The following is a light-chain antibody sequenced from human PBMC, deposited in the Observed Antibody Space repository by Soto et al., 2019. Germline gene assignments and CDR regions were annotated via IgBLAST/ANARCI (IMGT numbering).Light chain of an antibody. Sequence: EIVLTQSPCTLSLSPGEKATLSCRASQSVSSSHLAWYQQKPGLAPRLLIYGASSRATGIPDRFGGSGSGTDFTLTISRLEPDDFAVYYCQQYSSFPRTFGQGTKVDIK. V-gene: IGKV3-20*01. J-gene: IGKJ1*01. CDR2: GAS. CDR1: QSVSSSH. CDR3: QQYSSFPRT.